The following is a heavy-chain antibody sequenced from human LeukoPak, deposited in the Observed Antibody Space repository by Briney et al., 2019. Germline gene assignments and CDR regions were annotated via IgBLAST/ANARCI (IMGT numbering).Heavy chain of an antibody. CDR1: GFTFSSYS. CDR3: ARDQSSSWKYYYYYYMDV. CDR2: ISSSSSTI. Sequence: GGSLRLSCAASGFTFSSYSMNWVRQAPGKGLEWVSYISSSSSTIYYADSVKGRFTICRDNAKNSLYLQMNSLRAEDTAVYYCARDQSSSWKYYYYYYMDVWGKGTTVTVSS. D-gene: IGHD1-1*01. V-gene: IGHV3-48*01. J-gene: IGHJ6*03.